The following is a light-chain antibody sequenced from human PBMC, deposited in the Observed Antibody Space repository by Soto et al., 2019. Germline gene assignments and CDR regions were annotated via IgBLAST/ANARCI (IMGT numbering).Light chain of an antibody. CDR1: LGISDY. CDR3: QKYNSAPWT. CDR2: AAS. V-gene: IGKV1-27*01. J-gene: IGKJ1*01. Sequence: DNQITQSPSSLSSSLGDRVTISCRSSLGISDYLAWYQQKPGKVPKLLIYAASTLQSGVPSRFSGSGSGTEFTLTISSLQPEDVATYYCQKYNSAPWTFGQGTKVDIK.